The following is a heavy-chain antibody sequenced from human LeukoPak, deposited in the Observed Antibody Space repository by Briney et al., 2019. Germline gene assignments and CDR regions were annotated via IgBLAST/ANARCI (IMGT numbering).Heavy chain of an antibody. D-gene: IGHD2-2*01. CDR3: ARGYYIVVVPAAIRGFARYGMDV. CDR1: GGSFSGYY. Sequence: SETLSLTCAVYGGSFSGYYRSWIRQPPGKGLEWIGEINHSGSTNYNPPLKSRVTISVDTSKNQFSLKLSSVTAADTAVYYCARGYYIVVVPAAIRGFARYGMDVWGQGTTVTVSS. CDR2: INHSGST. J-gene: IGHJ6*02. V-gene: IGHV4-34*01.